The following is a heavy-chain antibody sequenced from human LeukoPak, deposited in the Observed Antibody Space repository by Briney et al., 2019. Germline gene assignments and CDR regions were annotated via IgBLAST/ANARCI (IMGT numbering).Heavy chain of an antibody. J-gene: IGHJ5*02. D-gene: IGHD3-3*01. CDR3: ARSYTHYDFWSGYTYQNYFDP. Sequence: GGSLRLSCAASGFTVSSSYISWVRQAPGKGLEWVSVIYAGDSTYYADSVKGRFIISRDNSKNTVYLQMDSLRAEDTAVYYCARSYTHYDFWSGYTYQNYFDPCGQGTLVTVSS. CDR1: GFTVSSSY. CDR2: IYAGDST. V-gene: IGHV3-53*01.